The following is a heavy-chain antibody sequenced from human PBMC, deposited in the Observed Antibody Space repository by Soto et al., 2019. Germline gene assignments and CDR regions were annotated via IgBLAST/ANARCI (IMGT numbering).Heavy chain of an antibody. CDR3: ARGGSSQDPFDY. J-gene: IGHJ4*02. V-gene: IGHV1-2*04. CDR1: GYTFTGYH. D-gene: IGHD6-6*01. CDR2: INPNSGGT. Sequence: ASVKVSCKASGYTFTGYHMHWVRQAPGQGLEWMGWINPNSGGTNYAQKFQGWVTMTRDTSISTAYMELSRLRSDDTAVYYCARGGSSQDPFDYWGQGTLVTVSS.